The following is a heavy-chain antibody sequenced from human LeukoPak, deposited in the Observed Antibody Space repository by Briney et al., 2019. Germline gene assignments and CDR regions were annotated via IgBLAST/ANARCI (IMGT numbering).Heavy chain of an antibody. CDR3: ANLIGGDFACDV. D-gene: IGHD2-21*02. CDR1: GYSFTSYW. Sequence: GESLKISCKGSGYSFTSYWICWVRQMPGKGLEGIAIIYPGDSATRYSPSFQGQVTISDDKSISTAYLQWSSLKASDTAMYYCANLIGGDFACDVWGEGTMVTVSS. CDR2: IYPGDSAT. V-gene: IGHV5-51*01. J-gene: IGHJ3*01.